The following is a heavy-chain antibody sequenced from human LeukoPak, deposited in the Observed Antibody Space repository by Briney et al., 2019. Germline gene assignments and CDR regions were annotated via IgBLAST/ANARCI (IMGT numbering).Heavy chain of an antibody. CDR1: GFTFSSYA. J-gene: IGHJ4*02. D-gene: IGHD5-18*01. CDR2: ISGSGGST. CDR3: AKGSGYSYGYFDY. Sequence: GGSLRLSCAASGFTFSSYAMSWVRQAPGKGLEWVSAISGSGGSTYYGDSVKGRFTISRDNSKNTLYLQMNSLRAEDTAVYYCAKGSGYSYGYFDYWGQGTLVTVSS. V-gene: IGHV3-23*01.